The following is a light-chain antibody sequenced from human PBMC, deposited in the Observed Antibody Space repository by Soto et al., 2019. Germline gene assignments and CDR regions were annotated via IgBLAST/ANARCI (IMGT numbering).Light chain of an antibody. CDR3: QQYGSSPRT. J-gene: IGKJ1*01. Sequence: EIVLTQSPDTLSLSPGESATLSCRASQSVRSSYLAWYQQTPGQTPRVLIYAASSRATGIPDRCSGSGSGTDFSLTISRLEAEDFAVYCCQQYGSSPRTFGQGTKVDTK. V-gene: IGKV3-20*01. CDR2: AAS. CDR1: QSVRSSY.